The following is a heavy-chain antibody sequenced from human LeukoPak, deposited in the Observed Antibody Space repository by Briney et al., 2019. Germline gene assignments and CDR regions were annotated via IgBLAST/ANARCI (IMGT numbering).Heavy chain of an antibody. CDR3: ARGGVAARYYFDY. Sequence: SETLSLPCTVSGASISPLYWSWFRQAPGKALEFIGYIYDSGAANYNPSLKSRVTLSVDTSKNQFSLKLTSVTAADTAVYYCARGGVAARYYFDYWGQGILVTVSS. CDR1: GASISPLY. J-gene: IGHJ4*02. CDR2: IYDSGAA. V-gene: IGHV4-59*11. D-gene: IGHD6-13*01.